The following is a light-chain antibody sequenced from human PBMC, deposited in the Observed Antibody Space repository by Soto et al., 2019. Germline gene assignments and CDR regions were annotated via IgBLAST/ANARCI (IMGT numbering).Light chain of an antibody. CDR1: SSDVGGYTY. Sequence: QSALTQPASVSGSPRQSITISCTGASSDVGGYTYVSWYQQHPGKAPKLMIYEVNNRPSGVSNRFSGSKSGNTASLTISGLQAEGEADYYCSSYTSSSTLYVIGTGTKVTVL. J-gene: IGLJ1*01. CDR3: SSYTSSSTLYV. V-gene: IGLV2-14*01. CDR2: EVN.